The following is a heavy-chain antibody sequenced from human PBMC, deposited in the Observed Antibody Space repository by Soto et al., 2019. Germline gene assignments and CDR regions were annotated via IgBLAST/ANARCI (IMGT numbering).Heavy chain of an antibody. Sequence: PGESLKISCAASGFTFESYGMHWVRQAPGKGLEWVAVISFDGSKKYYADSVKGRFTISRDNSKNTLYLQMNSLRAEDTAVYYCETDHIVAAAPDYWGQGTLVTVS. CDR1: GFTFESYG. CDR3: ETDHIVAAAPDY. V-gene: IGHV3-30*03. D-gene: IGHD2-2*01. J-gene: IGHJ4*02. CDR2: ISFDGSKK.